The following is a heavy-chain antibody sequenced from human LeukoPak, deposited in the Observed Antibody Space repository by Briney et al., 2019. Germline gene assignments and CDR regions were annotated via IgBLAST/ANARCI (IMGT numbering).Heavy chain of an antibody. D-gene: IGHD2-8*01. CDR2: ISSSGTTM. Sequence: KPGGSLRLSCAASGFIFSDYYMSWMRQTPGKGLEWVAYISSSGTTMDYAKSVKGRFTISRDNAKDSLYLQMSSLEAEDTAVYYCAKGHTYGMIWGQGPLVSVSS. CDR1: GFIFSDYY. J-gene: IGHJ4*02. V-gene: IGHV3-11*01. CDR3: AKGHTYGMI.